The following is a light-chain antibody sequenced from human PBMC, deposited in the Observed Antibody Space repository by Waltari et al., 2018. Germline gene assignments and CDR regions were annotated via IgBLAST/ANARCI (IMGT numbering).Light chain of an antibody. V-gene: IGLV2-23*02. J-gene: IGLJ3*02. CDR1: SSDVGSYDL. CDR2: EVD. CDR3: SSYTYSSASA. Sequence: QSALTQPASVSASPGQSISITCTGTSSDVGSYDLVAWYQQHPDKAPKLMIFEVDKRPSGVSDRLSGSKSGNTASLTISGRQAEDEAHYFCSSYTYSSASAFGGGTLVTVL.